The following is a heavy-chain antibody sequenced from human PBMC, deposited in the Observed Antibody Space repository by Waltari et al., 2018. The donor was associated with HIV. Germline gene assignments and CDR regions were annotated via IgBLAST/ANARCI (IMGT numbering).Heavy chain of an antibody. D-gene: IGHD3-22*01. V-gene: IGHV4-34*01. CDR3: ARDRAYYDSSGYLDY. CDR1: GGSFSGYY. CDR2: INHSGST. Sequence: QVQLQQWGAGLLKPSETLSLTCAVYGGSFSGYYWSWIRQPPGKGLEWIGEINHSGSTNYNPSLKSRVTISVDTSKNQFSLKLSSVTAADTAVYYCARDRAYYDSSGYLDYWGQGTLVTVSS. J-gene: IGHJ4*02.